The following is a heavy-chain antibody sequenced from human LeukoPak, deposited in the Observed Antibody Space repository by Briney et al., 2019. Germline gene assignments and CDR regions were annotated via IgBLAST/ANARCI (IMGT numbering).Heavy chain of an antibody. D-gene: IGHD3-10*01. CDR2: IKQDGSEK. V-gene: IGHV3-7*03. CDR3: AKDRRAGSYDY. Sequence: PGGSLRLSCVASGFTFSTYWITWVRQAPGKGLEWVANIKQDGSEKYYVDSVKSRFTISRDNSKNTLYLQMNSLRAEDTAVYYCAKDRRAGSYDYWGQGTLVTVSS. J-gene: IGHJ4*02. CDR1: GFTFSTYW.